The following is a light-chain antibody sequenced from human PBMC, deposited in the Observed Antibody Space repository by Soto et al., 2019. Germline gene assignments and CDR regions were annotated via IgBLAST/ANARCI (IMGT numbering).Light chain of an antibody. CDR2: GNI. V-gene: IGLV1-40*01. CDR1: SSNIGSGYE. Sequence: QSVLTQLPSVSGAPGKRVTISCTGSSSNIGSGYEVHWYQQLPGTAPKLLIYGNIYRPSGVPDRFSGSKSDTSVSLAITGLQAEDEADYHCQSYDSSLSGVVFGGGTKVTVL. J-gene: IGLJ2*01. CDR3: QSYDSSLSGVV.